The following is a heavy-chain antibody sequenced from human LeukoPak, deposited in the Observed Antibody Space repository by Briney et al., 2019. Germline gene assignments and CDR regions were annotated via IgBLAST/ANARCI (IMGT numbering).Heavy chain of an antibody. CDR1: GGSISNYF. CDR3: ARHAPAVTGTGYFDY. Sequence: PSETLSLTCTVSGGSISNYFWSWIRQPPGKGLEWIGYIYYSGRTIYNPSLKSRATISVDTSRNQFSLKLTSVTAADTAVYYCARHAPAVTGTGYFDYWGQGTLAAVSS. D-gene: IGHD6-19*01. J-gene: IGHJ4*02. V-gene: IGHV4-59*08. CDR2: IYYSGRT.